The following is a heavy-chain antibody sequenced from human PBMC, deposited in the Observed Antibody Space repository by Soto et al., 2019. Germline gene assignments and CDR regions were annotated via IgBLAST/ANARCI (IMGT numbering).Heavy chain of an antibody. D-gene: IGHD3-3*01. CDR2: ISGSGGST. J-gene: IGHJ4*02. Sequence: VGSLRLSCAASGFTFSSYAMSWVRQAPGKGLEWVSAISGSGGSTYYTDSVKGRFTISRDNSKNTLYLQMNSLRAEDTAVYYCAKGLRFFEWLPRHPLFDYWGQGTLVTVSS. CDR1: GFTFSSYA. CDR3: AKGLRFFEWLPRHPLFDY. V-gene: IGHV3-23*01.